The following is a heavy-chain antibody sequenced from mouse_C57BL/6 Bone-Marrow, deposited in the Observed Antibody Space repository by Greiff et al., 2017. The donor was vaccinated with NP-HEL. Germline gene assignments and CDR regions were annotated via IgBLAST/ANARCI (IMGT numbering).Heavy chain of an antibody. CDR3: ARMGSKAYYFDC. CDR1: GFSLSTFGMG. D-gene: IGHD2-5*01. Sequence: QVTLKVCGPGILQPSQTLSLTCSFSGFSLSTFGMGVGWIRQPPGQGLEWLAHIWWDDDTYYNPALKSRLPISKDTSKNQVFLKIANVDTADTATYYCARMGSKAYYFDCWGQGTTLTVAS. CDR2: IWWDDDT. V-gene: IGHV8-8*01. J-gene: IGHJ2*01.